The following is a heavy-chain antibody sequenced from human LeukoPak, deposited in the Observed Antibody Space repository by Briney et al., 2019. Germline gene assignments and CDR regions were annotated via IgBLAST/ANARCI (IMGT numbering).Heavy chain of an antibody. CDR2: ISGSGGDT. Sequence: PGGSLRLSCAASGFTFRSFAIYWVRQAPGKGLDRVSGISGSGGDTYFADSVKGRFTISRDNSKNTLFLQMERLRASDTAVHCCAITTAGYSSGRYPGWPVDYWGLGTLVTVSS. V-gene: IGHV3-23*01. CDR1: GFTFRSFA. J-gene: IGHJ4*02. CDR3: AITTAGYSSGRYPGWPVDY. D-gene: IGHD6-19*01.